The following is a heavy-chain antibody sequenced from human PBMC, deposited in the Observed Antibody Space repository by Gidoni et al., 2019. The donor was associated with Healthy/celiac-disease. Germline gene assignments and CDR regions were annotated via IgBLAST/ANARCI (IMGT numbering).Heavy chain of an antibody. V-gene: IGHV4-34*01. Sequence: QVQLQQLVAVLLKPSDTLSLTCAVYGRSFSDYYWSWIRQPPGKGLEWIGEINHSGSTNYNPSLKSRVTISVDTSKNQFSLKLSSVTAADTAVYYCARSITIFGVVISRPRYFDYWGQGTLVTVSS. CDR1: GRSFSDYY. D-gene: IGHD3-3*01. CDR2: INHSGST. CDR3: ARSITIFGVVISRPRYFDY. J-gene: IGHJ4*02.